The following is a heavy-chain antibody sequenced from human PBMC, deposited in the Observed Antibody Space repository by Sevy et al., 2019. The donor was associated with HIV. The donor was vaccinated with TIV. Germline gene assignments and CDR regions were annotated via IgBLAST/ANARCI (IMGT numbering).Heavy chain of an antibody. CDR2: IKSKTDGGTT. J-gene: IGHJ6*03. V-gene: IGHV3-15*01. Sequence: GGSLRLSCAASGFTFSNAWMSWVRQAPGKGLEWVGRIKSKTDGGTTDYAAPVKGRFTISRDDSKNTLYLQMNSLKTEDTAVYYCTTDREQQLTPYYYMDVWGKGTTVTVSS. CDR3: TTDREQQLTPYYYMDV. D-gene: IGHD6-13*01. CDR1: GFTFSNAW.